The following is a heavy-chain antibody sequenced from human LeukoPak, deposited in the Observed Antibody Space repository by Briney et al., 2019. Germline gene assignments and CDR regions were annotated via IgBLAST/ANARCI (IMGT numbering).Heavy chain of an antibody. D-gene: IGHD4-23*01. Sequence: GASVKVSCKASGYTFTGYYMHWVRQAPGQGLEWMGWINPNSGGTNYAQKFQGRVTMTRDTSISTAYMELSRLRSDDTAVYYCARGPRDYGGNPRIDYWGQGTLVTVSS. CDR1: GYTFTGYY. CDR3: ARGPRDYGGNPRIDY. J-gene: IGHJ4*02. V-gene: IGHV1-2*02. CDR2: INPNSGGT.